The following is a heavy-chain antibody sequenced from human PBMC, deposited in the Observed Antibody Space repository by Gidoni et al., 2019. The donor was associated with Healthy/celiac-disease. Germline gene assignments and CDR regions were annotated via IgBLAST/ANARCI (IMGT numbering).Heavy chain of an antibody. CDR2: ISYDVINK. J-gene: IGHJ4*02. Sequence: QVQRVESGGGVVQPGRSLRHSCAASGSTVSSYAMHWFRSSPGKGLEWVSFISYDVINKYYADSVKGRFTISRDKSKNTLYLQMYSLRAEDTAVYYCATVRPERLVCSGWTWWGQGTLVTVSS. CDR1: GSTVSSYA. CDR3: ATVRPERLVCSGWTW. V-gene: IGHV3-30-3*01. D-gene: IGHD6-19*01.